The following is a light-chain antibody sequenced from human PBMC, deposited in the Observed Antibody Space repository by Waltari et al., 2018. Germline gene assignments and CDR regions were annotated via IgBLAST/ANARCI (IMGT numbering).Light chain of an antibody. J-gene: IGLJ2*01. V-gene: IGLV2-8*01. Sequence: QSALTQPPSASGSPGQSVTISCIGSNNDVGGYNYVSWYQQHPGKVPKVIIYEVTKRPSGVPDRFAGSKSGNTASLTVSGLQAEDEADYYCSSFAGSYILLFGGGTRLTVL. CDR2: EVT. CDR3: SSFAGSYILL. CDR1: NNDVGGYNY.